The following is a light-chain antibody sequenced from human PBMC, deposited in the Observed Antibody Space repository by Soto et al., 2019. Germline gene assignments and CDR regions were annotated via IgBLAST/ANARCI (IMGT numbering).Light chain of an antibody. CDR2: EVS. CDR1: SSDVGGYNY. V-gene: IGLV2-8*01. CDR3: SSYSGTNYHYV. Sequence: QSVVTQPPSAARSFGQAGTISCTGTSSDVGGYNYVSWYQQYPGKAPKLMIYEVSERPSGVPARFSGSKSGNTASLTVSGLQADDEADYYCSSYSGTNYHYVFGTGTKVTVL. J-gene: IGLJ1*01.